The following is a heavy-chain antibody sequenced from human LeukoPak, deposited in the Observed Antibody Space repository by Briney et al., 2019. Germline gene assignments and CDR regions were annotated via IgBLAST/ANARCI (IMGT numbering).Heavy chain of an antibody. V-gene: IGHV4-34*01. CDR1: GGSFSGYY. D-gene: IGHD7-27*01. CDR2: INHSGST. CDR3: ARTGDAPLNYFDY. J-gene: IGHJ4*02. Sequence: SETLSLTCAVYGGSFSGYYWSWIRQPPGKGLEWIGEINHSGSTNYNPSLKSRVTISVDTSKNQFSLKLSSVTAADTAVYYCARTGDAPLNYFDYRGQGTLVTVSS.